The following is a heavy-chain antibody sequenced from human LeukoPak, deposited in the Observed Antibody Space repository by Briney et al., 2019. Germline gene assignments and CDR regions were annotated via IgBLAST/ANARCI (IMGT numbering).Heavy chain of an antibody. D-gene: IGHD3-10*01. CDR3: ARGFAVRGVIATFDH. CDR1: GFTFRNYA. CDR2: ISYDGSNK. Sequence: GGSLRLSCAASGFTFRNYAMPWVRQAPGKGLEWVALISYDGSNKYYADSVRGRFTISRDNSKNTLYLQMNSLRAEDTAVYYCARGFAVRGVIATFDHWARESWSPSPQ. J-gene: IGHJ4*02. V-gene: IGHV3-30*04.